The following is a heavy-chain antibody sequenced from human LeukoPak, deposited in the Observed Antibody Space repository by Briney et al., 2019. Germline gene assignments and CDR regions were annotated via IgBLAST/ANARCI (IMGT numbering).Heavy chain of an antibody. J-gene: IGHJ3*02. CDR3: ARDPPVVI. D-gene: IGHD3-16*01. CDR1: GFTFSSYS. V-gene: IGHV3-48*01. Sequence: GGSLRLSCAASGFTFSSYSMNWVRRAPGKGLEWVSYISSSSSTIYYADSVKGRFTISRDNAKNSLYLQMNSLRAEDTAVYYCARDPPVVIWGQGTMVTVSS. CDR2: ISSSSSTI.